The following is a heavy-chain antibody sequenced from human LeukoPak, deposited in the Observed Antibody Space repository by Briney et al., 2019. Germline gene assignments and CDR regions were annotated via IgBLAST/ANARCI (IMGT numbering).Heavy chain of an antibody. CDR2: IRSGANAE. CDR1: GFSLRSSE. Sequence: PGMSLRLSCAASGFSLRSSEMNWVRQAPGKGLEWVCHIRSGANAEYYVDCVRGRFTMSRDDAKNLLFLEMKHVRAEDTAVYYCARGNGGRYEKWFDPWGQGTLVTVSS. V-gene: IGHV3-48*03. CDR3: ARGNGGRYEKWFDP. J-gene: IGHJ5*02. D-gene: IGHD1-26*01.